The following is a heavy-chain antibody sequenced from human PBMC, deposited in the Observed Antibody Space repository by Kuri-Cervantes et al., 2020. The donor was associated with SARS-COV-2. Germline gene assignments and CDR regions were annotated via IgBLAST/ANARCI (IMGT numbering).Heavy chain of an antibody. D-gene: IGHD3-3*01. Sequence: GESLKISCAASGFTFSSYAMSWVRQAPGKGLEWVSVISGSGGSTYYADSVKVRFTISRDNSKNTLYLQMNSLRAEDTAVYYCARESTLRFLEWSKTYYYYYGMDVWGQGTTVTVSS. CDR3: ARESTLRFLEWSKTYYYYYGMDV. CDR2: ISGSGGST. J-gene: IGHJ6*02. CDR1: GFTFSSYA. V-gene: IGHV3-23*01.